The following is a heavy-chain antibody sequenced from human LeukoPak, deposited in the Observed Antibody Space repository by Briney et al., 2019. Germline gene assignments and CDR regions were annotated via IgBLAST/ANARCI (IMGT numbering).Heavy chain of an antibody. V-gene: IGHV4-38-2*02. CDR2: IYYSGNT. CDR3: ARDFWSDHSWFDP. CDR1: GYSISSGYY. J-gene: IGHJ5*02. Sequence: PSETLSLTCTVSGYSISSGYYWGWIRQSPGKGLEWIGSIYYSGNTYYNPSLKSRVTMSVDTSKNHSYLRLTSVTAADTAVYYCARDFWSDHSWFDPWGQGTLVTVSS. D-gene: IGHD3-3*01.